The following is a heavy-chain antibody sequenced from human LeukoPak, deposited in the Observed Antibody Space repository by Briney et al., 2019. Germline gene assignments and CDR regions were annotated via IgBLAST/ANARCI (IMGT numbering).Heavy chain of an antibody. CDR1: VGTFRRCA. CDR2: ILPILGIA. Sequence: SVTVSCKASVGTFRRCAISWVRQAPGQGLEWMGRILPILGIANYAQKFHARVTITADNSTSTEYMELSSLSTEDTAVYYCAKDADLHGGPDFWGQGTLVTVSS. V-gene: IGHV1-69*04. D-gene: IGHD4-23*01. CDR3: AKDADLHGGPDF. J-gene: IGHJ4*02.